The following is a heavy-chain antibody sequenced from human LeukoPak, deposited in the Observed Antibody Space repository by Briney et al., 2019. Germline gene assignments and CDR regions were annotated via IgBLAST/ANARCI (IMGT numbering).Heavy chain of an antibody. CDR2: IYHSGST. Sequence: SETLSLTCAVSGYSISSGYYWGWIRQPPGKGLEWIGSIYHSGSTYYNPSLKSRVTISVDTSKNQFSLKLGSVTAADTAVYYCARHSSRWELLVDYFDYWGQGTLVTVSS. J-gene: IGHJ4*02. D-gene: IGHD1-26*01. CDR1: GYSISSGYY. CDR3: ARHSSRWELLVDYFDY. V-gene: IGHV4-38-2*01.